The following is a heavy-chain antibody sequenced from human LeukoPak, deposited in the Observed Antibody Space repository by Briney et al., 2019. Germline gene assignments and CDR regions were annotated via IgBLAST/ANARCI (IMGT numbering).Heavy chain of an antibody. V-gene: IGHV3-11*06. D-gene: IGHD2-15*01. CDR3: ARDPQYCSGGSCYSRYSFDY. CDR2: ISSSSSYT. J-gene: IGHJ4*02. Sequence: GGSLRLSCAASGFTFSDYYMSWIRQAPGKGLEWVSYISSSSSYTNYADSVKGRFTISRDNSKNTLYLQMNSLRAEDTAVYYCARDPQYCSGGSCYSRYSFDYWGQGTLVTVSS. CDR1: GFTFSDYY.